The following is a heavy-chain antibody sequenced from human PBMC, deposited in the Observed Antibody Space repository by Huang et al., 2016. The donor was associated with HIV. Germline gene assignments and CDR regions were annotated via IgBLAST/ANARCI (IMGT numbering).Heavy chain of an antibody. CDR1: GGSISSSSYY. CDR3: ARHGRVAGHYYNNMDV. Sequence: LQLQESGPGLVKSSETLSLICTVSGGSISSSSYYWGWIRQPPGKGPEWIGSIYDRGNTNYNPPLKSRVTISVDTSKNQFALKVNYVTAADTAVYYCARHGRVAGHYYNNMDVWGRGTTVTVSS. CDR2: IYDRGNT. V-gene: IGHV4-39*01. D-gene: IGHD6-19*01. J-gene: IGHJ6*02.